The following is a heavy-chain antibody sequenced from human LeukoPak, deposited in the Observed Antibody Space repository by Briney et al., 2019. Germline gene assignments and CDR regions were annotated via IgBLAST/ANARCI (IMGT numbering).Heavy chain of an antibody. CDR2: INPNSGGT. CDR1: GYTFTGFY. V-gene: IGHV1-2*02. Sequence: ASVKVSCKASGYTFTGFYMHWVRQAPGQGLEWMGWINPNSGGTNYAQKFQGRVTMTRDTSISTAYMELSSLRSGDTAVYYCARGPQKADDFLSGSYRYHFDSWGQGTLVTVSS. D-gene: IGHD3-16*02. J-gene: IGHJ4*02. CDR3: ARGPQKADDFLSGSYRYHFDS.